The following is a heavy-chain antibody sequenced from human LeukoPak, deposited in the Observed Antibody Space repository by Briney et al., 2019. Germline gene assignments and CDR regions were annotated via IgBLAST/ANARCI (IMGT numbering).Heavy chain of an antibody. CDR3: ARGGVVVVPAAMDRFDY. CDR2: IIPIFGTA. J-gene: IGHJ4*02. Sequence: GSSVKVSCKASGGTFSSYAISWVRQAPGQGLEWMGGIIPIFGTANYAQKFQGRVTITADESTSTAYMELSSLRSEDTAVYYCARGGVVVVPAAMDRFDYWGQGTLVTVSS. CDR1: GGTFSSYA. D-gene: IGHD2-2*01. V-gene: IGHV1-69*01.